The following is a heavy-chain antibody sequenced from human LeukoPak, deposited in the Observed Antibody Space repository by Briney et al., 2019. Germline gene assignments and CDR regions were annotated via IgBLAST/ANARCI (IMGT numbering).Heavy chain of an antibody. CDR3: ARDTRITMVRGGDAFDI. CDR1: GYTFTTYG. Sequence: GASVKVSCKASGYTFTTYGINWVRQAPGQGLEWMGWINTNTGNPTYAQGFTGRFVFSVDTSVSTAYLQISSLKAEDTAVYYCARDTRITMVRGGDAFDIWGQGTMVTVSS. CDR2: INTNTGNP. J-gene: IGHJ3*02. D-gene: IGHD3-10*01. V-gene: IGHV7-4-1*02.